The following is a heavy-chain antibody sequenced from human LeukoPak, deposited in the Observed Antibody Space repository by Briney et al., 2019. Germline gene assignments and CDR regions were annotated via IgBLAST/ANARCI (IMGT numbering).Heavy chain of an antibody. CDR3: AIDPNWGTHS. Sequence: PGGSLRLSCAASGFIFSSSWMSWVRQAPGKGLEWVANIKHDGSETYYVDSVKGRFTISRDNAKNSLYLQINSLRADDTAVYYCAIDPNWGTHSWGQGVLVTVSS. D-gene: IGHD7-27*01. J-gene: IGHJ4*02. CDR1: GFIFSSSW. CDR2: IKHDGSET. V-gene: IGHV3-7*03.